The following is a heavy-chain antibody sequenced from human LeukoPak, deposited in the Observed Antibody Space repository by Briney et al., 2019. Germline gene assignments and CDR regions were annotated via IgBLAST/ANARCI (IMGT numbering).Heavy chain of an antibody. J-gene: IGHJ6*03. CDR1: GGSISSSSYY. CDR3: ARLMWLTFHHYYYYMDV. CDR2: INHSGST. Sequence: SETLSLTCTVSGGSISSSSYYWGWIRQPPGKGLEWIGEINHSGSTNYNPSLKSRVTISVDTSKNQFSLKLSSVTAADTAVYYCARLMWLTFHHYYYYMDVWGKGTTVTVSS. V-gene: IGHV4-39*07. D-gene: IGHD6-19*01.